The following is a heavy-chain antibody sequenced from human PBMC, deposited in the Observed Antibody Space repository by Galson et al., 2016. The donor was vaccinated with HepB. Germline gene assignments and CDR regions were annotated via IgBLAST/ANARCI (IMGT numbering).Heavy chain of an antibody. Sequence: SLRLSCAASGFTFSSYAMSWVRQAPGKGLEWVSTISGSGGSTYNADSVKGRFTISRDNSKNTLYLQMNSLRAEDMAVYYCAKGDGSGDYLGYYYYYGLDVWGQGTTVTVSS. CDR3: AKGDGSGDYLGYYYYYGLDV. CDR1: GFTFSSYA. J-gene: IGHJ6*02. V-gene: IGHV3-23*01. D-gene: IGHD4-17*01. CDR2: ISGSGGST.